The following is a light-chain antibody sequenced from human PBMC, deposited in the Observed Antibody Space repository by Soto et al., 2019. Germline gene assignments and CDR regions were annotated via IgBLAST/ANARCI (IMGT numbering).Light chain of an antibody. CDR2: DVS. CDR1: SSDVGGYNY. CDR3: CSYAGRYTYV. J-gene: IGLJ1*01. V-gene: IGLV2-11*01. Sequence: SVLTQPRSVSGSPGQSVAISCTGASSDVGGYNYVSWYQQHPGKAPKLMIYDVSKRPSGVPDRFSGSKSGNTASLTISGLQTEDEADYYCCSYAGRYTYVFGTGTKVT.